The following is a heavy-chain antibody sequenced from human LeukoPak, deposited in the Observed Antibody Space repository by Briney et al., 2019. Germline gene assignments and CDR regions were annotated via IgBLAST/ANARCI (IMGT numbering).Heavy chain of an antibody. CDR3: ARRVTMIVGAFDI. CDR2: IIPIFGTA. Sequence: SVKVSCKASGGTFSSYAISWVRQAPGQGLEWMGGIIPIFGTANYAQKFQGRVTITTDESTSTAYMELSSLRSEDTAVYYCARRVTMIVGAFDIWVQGTMVTVSS. D-gene: IGHD3-22*01. CDR1: GGTFSSYA. V-gene: IGHV1-69*05. J-gene: IGHJ3*02.